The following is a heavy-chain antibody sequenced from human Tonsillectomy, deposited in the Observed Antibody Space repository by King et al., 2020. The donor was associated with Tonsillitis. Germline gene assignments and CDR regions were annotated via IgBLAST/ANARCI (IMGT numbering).Heavy chain of an antibody. CDR2: ISDSGGST. D-gene: IGHD3-22*01. CDR1: GFTFNTYA. Sequence: VQLVESGGGLVQPGGSLRLSCAASGFTFNTYAMTWVRQAPGKGLEWVSSISDSGGSTYDADSVKGRFTISRDNSKNTLYLQMNSLRAEDTAVYYCAKYRSGSGYPYCFDYWGQGALVTVSS. J-gene: IGHJ4*02. CDR3: AKYRSGSGYPYCFDY. V-gene: IGHV3-23*04.